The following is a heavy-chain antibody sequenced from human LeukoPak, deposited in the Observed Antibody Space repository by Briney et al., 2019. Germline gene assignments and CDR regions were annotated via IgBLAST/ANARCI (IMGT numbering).Heavy chain of an antibody. V-gene: IGHV3-21*01. CDR1: GFTFSSYS. Sequence: GGSLRLSCAASGFTFSSYSMSWVRQAPGKGLEWVSSISSSSSYIYYADSVKGRFTISRDTAKNSLYLQMNSLRAEDTAVYYCARAHLYCSGGSCYSDYWGQGTLVTVSS. J-gene: IGHJ4*02. CDR2: ISSSSSYI. CDR3: ARAHLYCSGGSCYSDY. D-gene: IGHD2-15*01.